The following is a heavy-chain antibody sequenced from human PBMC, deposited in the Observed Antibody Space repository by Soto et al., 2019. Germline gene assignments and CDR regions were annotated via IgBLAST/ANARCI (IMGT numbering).Heavy chain of an antibody. D-gene: IGHD1-26*01. Sequence: QVQLVQSGAEVKKPGASVKVSCKASGYTFTSYGISWVRQAPGQGLEGMGWISAYNGNTNYAQKLQGRVTMTTDTSTSTAYMELRRLRSDDTAVYYCARVGGSYGWLYGMDVWGQGTTVTVSS. CDR3: ARVGGSYGWLYGMDV. CDR1: GYTFTSYG. J-gene: IGHJ6*02. V-gene: IGHV1-18*01. CDR2: ISAYNGNT.